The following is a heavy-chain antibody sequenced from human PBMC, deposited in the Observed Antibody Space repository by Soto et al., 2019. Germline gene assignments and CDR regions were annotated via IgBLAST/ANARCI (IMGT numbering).Heavy chain of an antibody. J-gene: IGHJ6*02. CDR2: ISGSGGST. D-gene: IGHD3-9*01. CDR3: AKGGILTGYPTAYYYYGMYV. CDR1: GFTFSSYS. Sequence: GGSLRLSCAASGFTFSSYSMSWVRQAPGKGLEWVSAISGSGGSTYYADSVKGRFTISRDNSKNTLYLQMNSLRAEDTAVYYCAKGGILTGYPTAYYYYGMYVWGQGTTVTVSS. V-gene: IGHV3-23*01.